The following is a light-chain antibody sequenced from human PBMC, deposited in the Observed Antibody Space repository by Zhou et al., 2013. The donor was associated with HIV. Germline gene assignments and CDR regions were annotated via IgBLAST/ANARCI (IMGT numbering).Light chain of an antibody. CDR2: KAS. CDR3: QQYYNLFIS. CDR1: QGIGDW. V-gene: IGKV1-5*03. J-gene: IGKJ4*01. Sequence: IQMTQSPSTLSASVGDRVTITCRASQGIGDWLAWYQQKPGKAPNLLIYKASTLEGGVPSRFSGSVSGTEFTLTISSLQPEDIATYYCQQYYNLFISFGGGTRLEI.